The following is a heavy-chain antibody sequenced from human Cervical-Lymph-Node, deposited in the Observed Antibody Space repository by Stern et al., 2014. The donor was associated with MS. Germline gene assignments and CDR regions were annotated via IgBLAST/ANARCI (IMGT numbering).Heavy chain of an antibody. V-gene: IGHV4-31*01. J-gene: IGHJ4*02. CDR2: IHYSGTY. CDR3: ARDLLDSSGTYFDH. Sequence: VHLVESGPGLVKPSQTLSLTCTASGDSISSAASFWNWLPQPPGKGLEWFGYIHYSGTYHSHPFLNSLPTMSVNTLNNPFFLNLISVTAADTAVYYCARDLLDSSGTYFDHWGQGILVTVSS. D-gene: IGHD3-22*01. CDR1: GDSISSAASF.